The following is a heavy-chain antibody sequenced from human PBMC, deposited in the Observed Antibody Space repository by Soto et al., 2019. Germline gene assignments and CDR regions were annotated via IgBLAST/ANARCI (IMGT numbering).Heavy chain of an antibody. CDR2: IRDKTNTYTT. CDR3: AKTHRSSWSGAFDY. D-gene: IGHD6-13*01. V-gene: IGHV3-72*01. Sequence: GGSLRLSCAASGFTFSDHYMDWVRQAPGKGLEWVGRIRDKTNTYTTEYAASVKGRFTISRDDSKNSLYLQMNSLKSEDTAVYYCAKTHRSSWSGAFDYWGQGTLVTVSS. CDR1: GFTFSDHY. J-gene: IGHJ4*02.